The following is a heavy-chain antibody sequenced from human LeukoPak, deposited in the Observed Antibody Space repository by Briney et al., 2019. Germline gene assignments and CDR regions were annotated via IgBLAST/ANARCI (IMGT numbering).Heavy chain of an antibody. D-gene: IGHD3-3*01. CDR1: GGSFSGYY. Sequence: PSETLSLTCAVYGGSFSGYYWSWIRQPPGKGLEWIGYIYYSGSTYYNPSLKSRVTISVDTSKNQFSLKLSSVTAADTAVYYCARTRRGVIDYWGQGTLVTVSS. CDR2: IYYSGST. V-gene: IGHV4-34*09. CDR3: ARTRRGVIDY. J-gene: IGHJ4*02.